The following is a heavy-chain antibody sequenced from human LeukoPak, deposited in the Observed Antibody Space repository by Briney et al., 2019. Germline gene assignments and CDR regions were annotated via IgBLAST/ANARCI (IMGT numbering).Heavy chain of an antibody. D-gene: IGHD3-10*01. CDR2: IFYSGST. CDR1: GGSIRSGDYY. CDR3: ARDTVLSLSMVRDTFYGMDV. Sequence: SETVSLTCTVSGGSIRSGDYYWSWVRQHPAEGLEWIGFIFYSGSTSYNPSLKSRVTMSVDTSKNQFSLNLRSVTAADTAVYYCARDTVLSLSMVRDTFYGMDVWGQGTTVTVSS. J-gene: IGHJ6*02. V-gene: IGHV4-31*03.